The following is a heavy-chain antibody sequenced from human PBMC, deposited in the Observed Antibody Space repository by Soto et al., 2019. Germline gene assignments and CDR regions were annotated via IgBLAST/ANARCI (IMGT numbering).Heavy chain of an antibody. D-gene: IGHD2-2*01. CDR3: AKDLRLVVLPAALQNDY. J-gene: IGHJ4*02. CDR2: ISGSADST. V-gene: IGHV3-23*01. CDR1: GFTFGSYV. Sequence: GGSLRLSCAASGFTFGSYVMSWVRQAPGKGLEWVSAISGSADSTYYADSVKGRFTISRDNSKNTLYLQMNSLRAEDTAVYYCAKDLRLVVLPAALQNDYWGQGTLVTVSS.